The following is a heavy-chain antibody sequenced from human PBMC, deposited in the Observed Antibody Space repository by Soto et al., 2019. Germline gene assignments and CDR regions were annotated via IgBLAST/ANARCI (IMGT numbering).Heavy chain of an antibody. CDR2: ISGSGGST. CDR1: GFTFSSYS. CDR3: AKLITIFGVANDY. Sequence: GGSLRLSCAASGFTFSSYSMNWVRQAPGKGLEWVSAISGSGGSTYYADSVKGRFTISRDNSKNTLYLQMNSLRAEDTAVYYCAKLITIFGVANDYWGQGTLVTVSS. D-gene: IGHD3-3*01. J-gene: IGHJ4*02. V-gene: IGHV3-23*01.